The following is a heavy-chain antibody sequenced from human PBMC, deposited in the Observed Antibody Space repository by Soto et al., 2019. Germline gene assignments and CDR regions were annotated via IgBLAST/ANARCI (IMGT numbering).Heavy chain of an antibody. D-gene: IGHD3-22*01. CDR3: ARDRNYYDSSGRNSGWYFDL. V-gene: IGHV3-13*01. Sequence: EVQLVESGGGLVQPGGSLRLSCAASGFISSNYDMHWVRQATGKGLEWVSGIGSAGDTFYPDSVKGRFTISRENVKNSLYLQMNSLRAGDTAVYYCARDRNYYDSSGRNSGWYFDLWGRGTLVTVSS. CDR2: IGSAGDT. CDR1: GFISSNYD. J-gene: IGHJ2*01.